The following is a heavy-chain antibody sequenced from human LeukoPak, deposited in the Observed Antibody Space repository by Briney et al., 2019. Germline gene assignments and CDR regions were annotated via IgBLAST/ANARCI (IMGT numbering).Heavy chain of an antibody. CDR2: IYYSGST. V-gene: IGHV4-31*03. D-gene: IGHD6-13*01. J-gene: IGHJ4*02. Sequence: SETLSLTCTVSGGSISSSSYYWGWIRQHPGKGLEWIGYIYYSGSTYYNPSLKSRVTISVDTSKNQFSLKLSPVTAADTAVYYCAREARAFEGSIAAAGTYDYWGQGTLVTVSS. CDR1: GGSISSSSYY. CDR3: AREARAFEGSIAAAGTYDY.